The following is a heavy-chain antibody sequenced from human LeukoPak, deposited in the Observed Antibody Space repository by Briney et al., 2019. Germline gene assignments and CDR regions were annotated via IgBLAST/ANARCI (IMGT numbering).Heavy chain of an antibody. J-gene: IGHJ4*02. CDR3: ARHRAAPSIVGATWLDY. Sequence: SETLSLTCTVSGGSISSYYWSWIRQPPGKGLEWIGYIYTSGSTNYNPSLKSRVTISVDTSKNQFSLKLSSVTAADTAVYYCARHRAAPSIVGATWLDYWGQGTLVTVSS. CDR2: IYTSGST. D-gene: IGHD1-26*01. V-gene: IGHV4-4*09. CDR1: GGSISSYY.